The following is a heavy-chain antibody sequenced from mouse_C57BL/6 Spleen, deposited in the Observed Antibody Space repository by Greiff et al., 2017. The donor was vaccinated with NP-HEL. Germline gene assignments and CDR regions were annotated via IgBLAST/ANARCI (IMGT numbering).Heavy chain of an antibody. D-gene: IGHD1-1*01. CDR1: GYTFTSYG. V-gene: IGHV1-81*01. J-gene: IGHJ4*01. CDR3: ATTVVEGYAMDY. Sequence: VQLKQSGAELARPGASVKLSCKASGYTFTSYGISWVKQRTGQGLEWIGEIYPRSGNTYYNEKFKGKATLTADKSSSTAYMELRSLTSEDSAVYFCATTVVEGYAMDYWGQGTSVTVSS. CDR2: IYPRSGNT.